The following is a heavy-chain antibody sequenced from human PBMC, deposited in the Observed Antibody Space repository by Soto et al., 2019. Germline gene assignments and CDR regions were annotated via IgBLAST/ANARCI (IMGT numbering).Heavy chain of an antibody. J-gene: IGHJ2*01. CDR3: GREFFGDTNCPGGFYHDL. V-gene: IGHV3-13*01. CDR1: GFTFSTND. Sequence: EEQLVESGGGLVQPGGSLRLSCVPSGFTFSTNDFHWVRQATGKGLEWVASIGVRGNKYYSDSFKGRFTISRENALNSSFRQMNDLRAGDSAVDYGGREFFGDTNCPGGFYHDLWGRGTLVTVSS. D-gene: IGHD2-21*01. CDR2: IGVRGNK.